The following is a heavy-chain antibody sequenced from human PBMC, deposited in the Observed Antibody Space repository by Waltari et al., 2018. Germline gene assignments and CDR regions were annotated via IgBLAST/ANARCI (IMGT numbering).Heavy chain of an antibody. CDR1: GFTFSSYW. D-gene: IGHD3-9*01. CDR2: INGDGSRT. V-gene: IGHV3-74*01. Sequence: EVQLVESGGGLVQPGGSLRLSFAASGFTFSSYWMHWVRQAPGKGLVWVSRINGDGSRTYYADSVKGRFTISRDNAKNTLYLQMNSLSAEDTAIYYCARGHLTGYCNDYWGQGTLVTVSS. CDR3: ARGHLTGYCNDY. J-gene: IGHJ4*02.